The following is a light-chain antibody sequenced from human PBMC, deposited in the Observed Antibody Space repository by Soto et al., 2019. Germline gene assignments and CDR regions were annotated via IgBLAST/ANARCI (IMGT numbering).Light chain of an antibody. V-gene: IGLV2-14*01. Sequence: QSALTQPASVSGSPGQSITISCTGTSSDVGAYNSVSWYQQHPGKAPKLMVYEVANRPSGVSNRFSGSKSDNTASLTISGLQAEDEADYYCSSYTSSTTHYVFGTGTKVTVL. CDR3: SSYTSSTTHYV. CDR2: EVA. J-gene: IGLJ1*01. CDR1: SSDVGAYNS.